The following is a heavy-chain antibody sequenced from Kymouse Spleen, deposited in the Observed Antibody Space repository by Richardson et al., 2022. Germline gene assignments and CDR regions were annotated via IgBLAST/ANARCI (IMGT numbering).Heavy chain of an antibody. J-gene: IGHJ6*02. CDR3: ARRYSSGWYYYYYYGMDV. CDR1: GGSISSSSYY. V-gene: IGHV4-39*01. CDR2: IYYSGST. D-gene: IGHD6-19*01. Sequence: QLQLQESGPGLVKPSETLSLTCTVSGGSISSSSYYWGWIRQPPGKGLEWIGSIYYSGSTYYNPSLKSRVTISVDTSKNQFSLKLSSVTAADTAVYYCARRYSSGWYYYYYYGMDVWGQGTTVTVSS.